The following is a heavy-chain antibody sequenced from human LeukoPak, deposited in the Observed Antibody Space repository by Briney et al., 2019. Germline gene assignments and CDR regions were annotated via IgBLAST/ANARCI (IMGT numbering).Heavy chain of an antibody. D-gene: IGHD1-26*01. CDR2: ISAYNGNT. Sequence: ASVTVSCTASGYTFTSYGISWVRQAPGQGLEWMGWISAYNGNTNYAQKLQGRVTMTTDTSTSTAYMELRGLRSDDTAVYYCARGVVGNYYPPDIWGQGTMVTVSS. J-gene: IGHJ3*02. CDR1: GYTFTSYG. CDR3: ARGVVGNYYPPDI. V-gene: IGHV1-18*01.